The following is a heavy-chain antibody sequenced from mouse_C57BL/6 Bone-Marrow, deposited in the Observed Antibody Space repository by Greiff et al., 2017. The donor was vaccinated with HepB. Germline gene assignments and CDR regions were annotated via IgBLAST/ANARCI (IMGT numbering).Heavy chain of an antibody. J-gene: IGHJ1*03. CDR2: INYDGSST. Sequence: EVKLMESEGGLVQPGSSMKLSCTASGFTFSDYYMAWVRQVPEKGLEWVANINYDGSSTYYLDSLKSRFIISRDNAKNILYLQMSSLKSEDTATYYCARDRKTWYFDVWGTGTTVTVSS. V-gene: IGHV5-16*01. CDR1: GFTFSDYY. CDR3: ARDRKTWYFDV.